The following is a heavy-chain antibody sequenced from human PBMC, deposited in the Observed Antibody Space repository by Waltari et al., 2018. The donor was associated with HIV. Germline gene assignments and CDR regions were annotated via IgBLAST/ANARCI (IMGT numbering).Heavy chain of an antibody. CDR3: VRGGEGTYGDY. Sequence: DVQLVESGGGLVKPGGSLRLACAGSGFSFTYYSMNWVRQAPGKGVEWVSSISRDSRYIYYADSVKGRFTISRDNARNSLFLQMNSLRADDTAVYYCVRGGEGTYGDYWGQGTLVTVSS. D-gene: IGHD3-16*01. V-gene: IGHV3-21*01. J-gene: IGHJ4*02. CDR1: GFSFTYYS. CDR2: ISRDSRYI.